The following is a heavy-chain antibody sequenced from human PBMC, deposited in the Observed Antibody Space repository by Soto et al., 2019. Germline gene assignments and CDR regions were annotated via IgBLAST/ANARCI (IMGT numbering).Heavy chain of an antibody. V-gene: IGHV1-3*01. CDR1: GYTFTSYA. D-gene: IGHD6-19*01. Sequence: ASVKVSCKASGYTFTSYAMHWVRQAPGQRLEWMGWINAGNGNTKYSQKFQGRVTITRDTSASTAYMELSSLRSEDTAVYYCARTVSGTFSYYYYMDVWGKGTTVTVS. CDR3: ARTVSGTFSYYYYMDV. CDR2: INAGNGNT. J-gene: IGHJ6*03.